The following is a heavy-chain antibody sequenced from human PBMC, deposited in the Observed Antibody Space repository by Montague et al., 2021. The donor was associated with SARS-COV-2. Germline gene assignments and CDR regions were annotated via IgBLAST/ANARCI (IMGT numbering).Heavy chain of an antibody. CDR1: GGSTNNYY. J-gene: IGHJ5*02. D-gene: IGHD3-22*01. CDR3: ARGRFYYDSGELGS. Sequence: SETLSLTCTVSGGSTNNYYWSWIRQPAGKGLEWIGRIHASGISTHNPSLETRVTMSVDTSKNQFSLKLSSVTAADTAVYYCARGRFYYDSGELGSWGQGTLVTVSS. CDR2: IHASGIS. V-gene: IGHV4-4*07.